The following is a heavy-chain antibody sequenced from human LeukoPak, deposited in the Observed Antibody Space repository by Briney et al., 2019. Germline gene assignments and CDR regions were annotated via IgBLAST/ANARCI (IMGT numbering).Heavy chain of an antibody. V-gene: IGHV3-33*01. CDR2: IWYDGSNK. D-gene: IGHD3-22*01. Sequence: GGSLRLSCAASGFTFSSYGVHWVRQAPGKGLEWVAVIWYDGSNKYYADSVKGRFTISRDNSKNTLYLQMNSLRAEDTAVYYCARDRDYDLNYFDYWGQGTLVTVSS. CDR3: ARDRDYDLNYFDY. CDR1: GFTFSSYG. J-gene: IGHJ4*02.